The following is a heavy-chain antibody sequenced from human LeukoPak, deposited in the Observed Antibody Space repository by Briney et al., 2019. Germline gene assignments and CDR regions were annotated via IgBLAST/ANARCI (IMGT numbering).Heavy chain of an antibody. Sequence: KPSETLSLTCTVSGGSISGYYWSWIRQPPGKGLKWIGYIYYSGSTNYNPSLESRVALSVDTSKNQFSLRLSSVTAADTAVYYCATAYYDILTGYYDNDYWGQGTLVTVSS. J-gene: IGHJ4*02. CDR1: GGSISGYY. CDR2: IYYSGST. CDR3: ATAYYDILTGYYDNDY. D-gene: IGHD3-9*01. V-gene: IGHV4-59*08.